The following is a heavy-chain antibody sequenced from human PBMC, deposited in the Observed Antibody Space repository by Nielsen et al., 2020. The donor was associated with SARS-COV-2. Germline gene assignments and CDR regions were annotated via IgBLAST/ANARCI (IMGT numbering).Heavy chain of an antibody. J-gene: IGHJ4*02. CDR3: ARAYSWSYYTYFDY. D-gene: IGHD1-26*01. V-gene: IGHV3-30-3*01. CDR1: GFTFSSYA. Sequence: GESLKISCAASGFTFSSYAMHWVRQAPGKGLAWVAVISYDGSNKYYADSVKGRFTISRDNSKNTLYLQMNSLRAEDTAVYYCARAYSWSYYTYFDYWVQGTLVTVSS. CDR2: ISYDGSNK.